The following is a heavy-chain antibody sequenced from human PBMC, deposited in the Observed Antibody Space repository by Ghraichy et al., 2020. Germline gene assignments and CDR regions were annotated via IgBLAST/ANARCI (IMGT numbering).Heavy chain of an antibody. CDR1: GYTFINYG. J-gene: IGHJ6*02. Sequence: ASVKVSCKASGYTFINYGISWVRQAPGQGLEWMSWISAYNGATNYTQNFQGRVTMTTDTSTSTVYMELRSLKSDDSAVYYCARGGLSVADGLDVWGQGTTVTVA. V-gene: IGHV1-18*01. D-gene: IGHD2-15*01. CDR3: ARGGLSVADGLDV. CDR2: ISAYNGAT.